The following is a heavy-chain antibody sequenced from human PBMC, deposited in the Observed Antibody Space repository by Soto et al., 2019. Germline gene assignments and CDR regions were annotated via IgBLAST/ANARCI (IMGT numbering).Heavy chain of an antibody. Sequence: QVQLQESGPGLVKPSETLSLTCTVSVSGGSVSTGVHYWSWIRQPPGKGLEWIGYIYYSGSTNYNPSLKSRVTISVDTSKIQFSLKLTSVTAADTAVYYCARGYYTSWYWFDRWGRGTLVTVSS. V-gene: IGHV4-61*08. J-gene: IGHJ2*01. CDR3: ARGYYTSWYWFDR. CDR2: IYYSGST. D-gene: IGHD6-13*01. CDR1: GGSVSTGVHY.